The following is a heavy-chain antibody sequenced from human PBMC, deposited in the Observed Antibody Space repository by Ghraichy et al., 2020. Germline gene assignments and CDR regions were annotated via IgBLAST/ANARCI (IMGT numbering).Heavy chain of an antibody. V-gene: IGHV1-18*01. Sequence: ASVKVSCKASGYTFTSYGISWVRQAPGQGLEWMGWISAYNGNTNYAQKLQGRVTMTTDTSTSTAYMELRSLRSDDTAVYYCARDPFRANTVTTFRYGMDVWGQGTMVTVSS. CDR1: GYTFTSYG. CDR3: ARDPFRANTVTTFRYGMDV. D-gene: IGHD4-17*01. J-gene: IGHJ6*02. CDR2: ISAYNGNT.